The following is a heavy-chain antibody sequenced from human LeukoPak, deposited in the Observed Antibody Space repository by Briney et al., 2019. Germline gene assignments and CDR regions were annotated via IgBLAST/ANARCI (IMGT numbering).Heavy chain of an antibody. J-gene: IGHJ4*02. CDR2: IYSGGST. CDR3: ARVDSRTAQFDY. CDR1: GFTFSSHA. V-gene: IGHV3-66*01. D-gene: IGHD6-13*01. Sequence: GRSLRLSCAASGFTFSSHAMHWVRQAPGKGPEWVSVIYSGGSTYYADSVKGRFTISRDNSKNTLYLQMNSLRAEDTAVYHCARVDSRTAQFDYWGQGTLVTVSS.